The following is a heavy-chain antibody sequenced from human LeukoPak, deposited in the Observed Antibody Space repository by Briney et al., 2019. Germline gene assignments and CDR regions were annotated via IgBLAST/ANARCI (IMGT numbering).Heavy chain of an antibody. D-gene: IGHD5-24*01. V-gene: IGHV3-15*01. J-gene: IGHJ4*02. Sequence: PGGSLRLPCAASGFSFDNAWMNWARQAPGKGLEWVGRIKRKTDGGTTDYATPVKGRFTISRDDSKNTLNLQMNSLKTEDTAMYYCTTESKLDGQFYYWGQGTLVTVSS. CDR2: IKRKTDGGTT. CDR1: GFSFDNAW. CDR3: TTESKLDGQFYY.